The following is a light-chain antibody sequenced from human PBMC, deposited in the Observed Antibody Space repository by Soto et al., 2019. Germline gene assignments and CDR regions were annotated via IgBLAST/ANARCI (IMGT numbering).Light chain of an antibody. CDR2: GAS. CDR1: QRVSSN. J-gene: IGKJ5*01. CDR3: QQYSSSPRT. V-gene: IGKV3-20*01. Sequence: EVVLTQSPGTLSLSRGERSPLSCRASQRVSSNLAWYQQKPGQAPRLLTYGASTRATGIPARFSGSGSGTDFSLTISRLEPEDFAVYHCQQYSSSPRTFGQGTRLEIK.